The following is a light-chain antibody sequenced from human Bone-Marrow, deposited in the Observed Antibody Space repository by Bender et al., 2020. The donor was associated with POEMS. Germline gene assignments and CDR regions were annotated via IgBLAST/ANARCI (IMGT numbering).Light chain of an antibody. J-gene: IGLJ2*01. CDR3: SSYTSSTRV. Sequence: QSALTQPPSASGSPGQSITISCTGTSSDVVGYNYVSWYQQHPGKAPKLMIYEVSNRPSGVSNRFSGSKSGNTASLTISGLQAEDEADYYCSSYTSSTRVFGGGTKLTVL. V-gene: IGLV2-14*01. CDR2: EVS. CDR1: SSDVVGYNY.